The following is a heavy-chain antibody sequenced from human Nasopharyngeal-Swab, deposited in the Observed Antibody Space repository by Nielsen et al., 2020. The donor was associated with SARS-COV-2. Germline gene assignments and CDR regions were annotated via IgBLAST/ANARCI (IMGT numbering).Heavy chain of an antibody. V-gene: IGHV3-33*01. Sequence: GESLKISCAASGFSFSNYGMHWVRQAPGKGLQWVASIWFDGSRKYYADSMKGRYTISRDNSKNMVNLQLNSLRAEDTAVYYCARMDFIASRDYWGQGTLVTVSS. CDR1: GFSFSNYG. D-gene: IGHD6-13*01. CDR3: ARMDFIASRDY. CDR2: IWFDGSRK. J-gene: IGHJ4*02.